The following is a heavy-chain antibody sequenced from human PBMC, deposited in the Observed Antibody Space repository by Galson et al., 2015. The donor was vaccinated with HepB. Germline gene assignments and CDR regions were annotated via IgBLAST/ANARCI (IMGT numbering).Heavy chain of an antibody. CDR3: ARTSYCSTTSCYFSGTYDFDN. Sequence: ETLSLTCTVSGGSISSDSYYWGWIRQPPGKGLEWIGTIYHSGSTYYNPSVKSRVTISVDTSKNQFSLKLNSVTVAETAMYYCARTSYCSTTSCYFSGTYDFDNWGQGTLVTVSS. D-gene: IGHD2-2*01. CDR2: IYHSGST. J-gene: IGHJ4*02. CDR1: GGSISSDSYY. V-gene: IGHV4-39*01.